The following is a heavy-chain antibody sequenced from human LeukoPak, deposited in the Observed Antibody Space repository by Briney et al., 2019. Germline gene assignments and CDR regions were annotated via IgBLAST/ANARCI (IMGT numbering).Heavy chain of an antibody. D-gene: IGHD2-2*01. J-gene: IGHJ4*02. CDR3: AIAHGVVPAAIDY. Sequence: AGGSLRLSCAASGFTFSTHGMTWVRQAPGKGLEWVAFIRYDGSNKYYADSVKGRFTISRDNSKNTLYLQVSSLRPEDTALYYCAIAHGVVPAAIDYWGQGTLLTVSS. CDR1: GFTFSTHG. CDR2: IRYDGSNK. V-gene: IGHV3-30*02.